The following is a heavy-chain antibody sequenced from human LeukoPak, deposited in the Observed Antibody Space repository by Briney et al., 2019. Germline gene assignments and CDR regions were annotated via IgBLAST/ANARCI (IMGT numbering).Heavy chain of an antibody. CDR1: GFTVSSNY. V-gene: IGHV3-66*01. D-gene: IGHD3-22*01. CDR2: IYSGGST. Sequence: GGSLRLSCAASGFTVSSNYMSWVRQAPGKGLEWVSVIYSGGSTYYADSAKGRFTISRDNSKNTLYLQMNSLRAEDTAVYYCARDPYYYDSSGNQVYWGQGTLVTVSS. CDR3: ARDPYYYDSSGNQVY. J-gene: IGHJ4*02.